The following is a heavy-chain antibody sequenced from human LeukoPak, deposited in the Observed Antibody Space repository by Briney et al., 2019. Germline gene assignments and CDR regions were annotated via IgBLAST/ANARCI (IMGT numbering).Heavy chain of an antibody. CDR3: AKEGLMVYAASEIDY. D-gene: IGHD2-8*01. Sequence: GGSLRLSCAASGFTFSSYAMSWVRQAPGKGLEWVSAISGSGGSTYYADSVKGRFTISRGNPKNTLYLQMNSLRAEDTAVYYCAKEGLMVYAASEIDYWGQGTLVTVSS. CDR2: ISGSGGST. V-gene: IGHV3-23*01. CDR1: GFTFSSYA. J-gene: IGHJ4*02.